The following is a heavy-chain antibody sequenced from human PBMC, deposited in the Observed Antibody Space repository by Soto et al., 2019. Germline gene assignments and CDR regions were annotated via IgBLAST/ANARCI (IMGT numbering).Heavy chain of an antibody. D-gene: IGHD6-13*01. CDR3: AKDLGQQLVLNYGMDV. Sequence: QVQLVESGGGVVQPGTSLRLSCVPSGFTFSNYGMYWVRQAPGKGLEWVAVISYDGNNKYYADSVKGRFTISRDNGKKMVYLQMNSLRPEDKGVYYCAKDLGQQLVLNYGMDVW. CDR2: ISYDGNNK. V-gene: IGHV3-30*18. CDR1: GFTFSNYG. J-gene: IGHJ6*01.